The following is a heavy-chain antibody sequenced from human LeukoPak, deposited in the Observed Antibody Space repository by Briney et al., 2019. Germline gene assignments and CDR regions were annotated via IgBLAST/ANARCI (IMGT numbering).Heavy chain of an antibody. Sequence: SETLSLTCTVSGGSISSYYWSWIRQPPGEGLEWIGYIYYSGSTNYNPSLKSRVTISVDTSKNQFSLKLSSVTAADTAVYYCARLDYYDSSGYKSSVGAFDIRGQGTMVTVSS. CDR3: ARLDYYDSSGYKSSVGAFDI. D-gene: IGHD3-22*01. J-gene: IGHJ3*02. V-gene: IGHV4-59*01. CDR2: IYYSGST. CDR1: GGSISSYY.